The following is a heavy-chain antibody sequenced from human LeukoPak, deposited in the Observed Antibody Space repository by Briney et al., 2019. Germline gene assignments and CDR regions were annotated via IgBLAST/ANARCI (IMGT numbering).Heavy chain of an antibody. J-gene: IGHJ4*02. CDR2: IKHSGST. Sequence: SETLSLTCAVYGGSFSGYYWSWIRQPPGKGLEWIGEIKHSGSTNYNPSLKSRVTISVDTSKNQFSLKLSSVTAADTAVYYCARALWFGELFMDYWGQGTLVTVSS. CDR1: GGSFSGYY. CDR3: ARALWFGELFMDY. V-gene: IGHV4-34*01. D-gene: IGHD3-10*01.